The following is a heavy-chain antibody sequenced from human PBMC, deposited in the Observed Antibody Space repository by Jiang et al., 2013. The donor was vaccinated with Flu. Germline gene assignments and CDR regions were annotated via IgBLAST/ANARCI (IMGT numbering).Heavy chain of an antibody. CDR3: ARSIAARRDPNWFDP. D-gene: IGHD6-6*01. CDR1: GFSLSTSGMC. CDR2: IDWDDDK. J-gene: IGHJ5*02. V-gene: IGHV2-70*01. Sequence: PTQTLTLTCTFSGFSLSTSGMCVSWIRQPPGKALEWLALIDWDDDKYYSTSLKTRLTISKDTSKNQVVLTMTNMDPVDTATYYCARSIAARRDPNWFDPWGQGTLVTVSS.